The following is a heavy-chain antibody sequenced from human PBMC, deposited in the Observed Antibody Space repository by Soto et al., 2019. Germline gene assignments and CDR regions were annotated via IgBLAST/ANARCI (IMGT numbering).Heavy chain of an antibody. J-gene: IGHJ4*02. CDR2: INPNSGGT. V-gene: IGHV1-2*02. D-gene: IGHD4-17*01. CDR1: GYTFTGYY. Sequence: ASVKVSCKASGYTFTGYYMHWVRQAPGQGLEWMGWINPNSGGTNYAQKFQGRVTMTRDTSISTAYMELSRLRSDDTAVYYCARDASSSHDYLRERNFGYWGQGTLVTVSS. CDR3: ARDASSSHDYLRERNFGY.